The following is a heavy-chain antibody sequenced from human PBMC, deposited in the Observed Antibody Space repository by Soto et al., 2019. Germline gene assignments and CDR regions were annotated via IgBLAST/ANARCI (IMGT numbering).Heavy chain of an antibody. CDR3: AALGSSMVRRVTGDHGMDV. CDR2: IVVGSGNT. Sequence: SVKVSCKASGFTFSSSAVQWVRQARGQGLEWIGWIVVGSGNTNYAQEFQERVTITRDMSTSTSYLELSSLTSEDTAVYYCAALGSSMVRRVTGDHGMDVWG. J-gene: IGHJ6*02. D-gene: IGHD3-10*01. V-gene: IGHV1-58*01. CDR1: GFTFSSSA.